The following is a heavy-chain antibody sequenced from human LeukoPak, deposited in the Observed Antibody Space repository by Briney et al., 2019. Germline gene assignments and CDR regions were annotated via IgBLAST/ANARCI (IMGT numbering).Heavy chain of an antibody. CDR3: ARVVVRGIYAHSYYYMDV. CDR1: GFTFSSYS. J-gene: IGHJ6*03. CDR2: ISSSSSYI. Sequence: GGSLRLSCAASGFTFSSYSMNWVRQAPGKGLEWVSSISSSSSYIYYADSVKGRFTISRDNAKNSLYLQMNSLRAEDTAVYYCARVVVRGIYAHSYYYMDVWGKGTTVSISS. V-gene: IGHV3-21*04. D-gene: IGHD3-10*01.